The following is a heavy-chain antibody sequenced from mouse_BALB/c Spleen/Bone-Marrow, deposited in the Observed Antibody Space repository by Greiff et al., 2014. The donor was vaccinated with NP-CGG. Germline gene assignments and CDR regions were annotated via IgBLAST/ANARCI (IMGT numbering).Heavy chain of an antibody. CDR3: VSTFDY. CDR1: GYSFTSYY. V-gene: IGHV1-66*01. CDR2: IFPGSGNT. Sequence: VKLMESGPELVKPGASVKISCKASGYSFTSYYIHWVKQRPGQGLEWIGWIFPGSGNTKYNEKFKGKATLTADTSSSTAYTQLSSLTSEDSAVYFCVSTFDYWGQGTTLTVSS. J-gene: IGHJ2*01. D-gene: IGHD1-1*01.